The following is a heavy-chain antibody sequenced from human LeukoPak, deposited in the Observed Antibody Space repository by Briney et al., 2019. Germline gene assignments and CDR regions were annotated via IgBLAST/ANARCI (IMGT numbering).Heavy chain of an antibody. CDR1: GVSISSSSYY. CDR3: ARASTVKLRLDAFDI. CDR2: IYYSGST. D-gene: IGHD4-11*01. J-gene: IGHJ3*02. Sequence: SETLSLTCTVSGVSISSSSYYWGWIRQPPGKGLEWIGSIYYSGSTYYDPSLKSRVTISVDTSKNQFSLKLSSVTAADTAVYYCARASTVKLRLDAFDIWGQGTMVTVSS. V-gene: IGHV4-39*01.